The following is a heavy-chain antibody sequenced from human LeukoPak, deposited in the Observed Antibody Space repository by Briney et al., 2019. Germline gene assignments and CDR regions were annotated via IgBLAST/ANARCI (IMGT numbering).Heavy chain of an antibody. V-gene: IGHV3-23*01. J-gene: IGHJ4*02. D-gene: IGHD1-1*01. CDR2: IRGSGGST. Sequence: GGSLRLSCAASGCTFSSYPMSWLRPAPGKGLAWVSAIRGSGGSTYYADSVKSRCTISRDNSKNTLYLQMNSLRAEDTAVYYCAKDLGTADYWGQGTLVTVSS. CDR3: AKDLGTADY. CDR1: GCTFSSYP.